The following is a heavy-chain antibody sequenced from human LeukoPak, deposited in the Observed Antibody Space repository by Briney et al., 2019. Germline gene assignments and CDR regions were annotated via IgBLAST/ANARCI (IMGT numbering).Heavy chain of an antibody. CDR3: AREGLRGSYFDY. CDR1: GGSISSGSYY. Sequence: SQTLSLTCAVSGGSISSGSYYWSWIRQPAGKGLEWIGRIYTSGSTNYNPSLKSRVTISVDTSKNQFSLKLSSVTAADTAVYYCAREGLRGSYFDYWGQGTLVTVSS. D-gene: IGHD1-26*01. J-gene: IGHJ4*02. V-gene: IGHV4-61*02. CDR2: IYTSGST.